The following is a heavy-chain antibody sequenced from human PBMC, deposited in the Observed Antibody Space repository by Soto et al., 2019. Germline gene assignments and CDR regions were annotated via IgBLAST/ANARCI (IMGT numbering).Heavy chain of an antibody. J-gene: IGHJ4*02. Sequence: SETLSLTCAVYGGSFSGYYWSWIRQPPGKGLEWIGEINHSGSTNYNPSLKSRVTISVDTSKNQFSLKLSSVTAADTAVYYCARGLCSGGSCYSFDYWGQGTLVTVSS. V-gene: IGHV4-34*01. CDR2: INHSGST. CDR1: GGSFSGYY. D-gene: IGHD2-15*01. CDR3: ARGLCSGGSCYSFDY.